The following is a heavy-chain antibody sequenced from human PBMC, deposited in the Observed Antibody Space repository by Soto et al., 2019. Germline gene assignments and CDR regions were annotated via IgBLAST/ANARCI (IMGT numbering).Heavy chain of an antibody. CDR2: IYYSGTT. D-gene: IGHD2-21*01. CDR1: GASISSGGYY. J-gene: IGHJ6*02. Sequence: QVQLQESGPGLVKPSQTLSLTCSVSGASISSGGYYWNWIRQHPGKGLEWIGYIYYSGTTYYNPDLKSRVTISVDTSKNQFSLKLSSVTAADTAVYYCAASCVGCGGFNYYGMDVWGQGTTVNVSS. CDR3: AASCVGCGGFNYYGMDV. V-gene: IGHV4-31*03.